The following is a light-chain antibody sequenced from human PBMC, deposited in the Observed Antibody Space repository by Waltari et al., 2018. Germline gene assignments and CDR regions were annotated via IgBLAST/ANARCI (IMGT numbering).Light chain of an antibody. V-gene: IGLV2-23*01. Sequence: QSALTQPASVSGSPGQSITLSCTGPSSDVGRYNLVSWYHQHPGKAPKLMIYEGSKRPSGVSNRFSGSKSGNTASLTISGLQAEDEADYYCCSYAGSSTYVFGTGTKVTVL. CDR3: CSYAGSSTYV. CDR2: EGS. CDR1: SSDVGRYNL. J-gene: IGLJ1*01.